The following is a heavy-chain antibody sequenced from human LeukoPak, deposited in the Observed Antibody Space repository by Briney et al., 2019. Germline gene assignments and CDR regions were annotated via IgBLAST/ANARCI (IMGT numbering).Heavy chain of an antibody. D-gene: IGHD4-17*01. Sequence: GGSLRLSCATSGFAFSSYSMNWVRQAPGKGLEWVAFIRSNSNSIYYADSVRGRFTISRDNAKNSLYLQMNSLRAEDTAVYYCARDGGYGEYTVDYWGQGTLDTVSS. V-gene: IGHV3-48*01. CDR2: IRSNSNSI. CDR3: ARDGGYGEYTVDY. CDR1: GFAFSSYS. J-gene: IGHJ4*02.